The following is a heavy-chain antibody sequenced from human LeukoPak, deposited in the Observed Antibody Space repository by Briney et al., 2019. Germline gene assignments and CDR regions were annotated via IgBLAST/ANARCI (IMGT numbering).Heavy chain of an antibody. Sequence: PGGSLRLSCAASGFTFSTSVMNWVRQAPGKGLEWVSSISSSGTYVYYTDSLKGRFTVSRDNAKNSLYLHMNSLSAEDTAVYYCAREVDALDIWGQGTMVTVSS. CDR1: GFTFSTSV. CDR2: ISSSGTYV. J-gene: IGHJ3*02. V-gene: IGHV3-21*06. CDR3: AREVDALDI.